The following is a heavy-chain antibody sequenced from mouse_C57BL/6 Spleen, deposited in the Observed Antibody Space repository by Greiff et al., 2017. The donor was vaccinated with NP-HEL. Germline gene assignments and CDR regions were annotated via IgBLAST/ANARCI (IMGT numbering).Heavy chain of an antibody. D-gene: IGHD1-1*01. CDR2: ISSGSSTI. CDR3: SYYYASSGAY. J-gene: IGHJ3*01. Sequence: EVQLVESGGGLVKPGGSLKLSCAASGFTFSDYGMHWVRQAPEKGLEWVAYISSGSSTIYYADTVKGRFTISRDNAKNNLFLQMTSLRSEDTAMYYCSYYYASSGAYWGQGTLVTVSA. CDR1: GFTFSDYG. V-gene: IGHV5-17*01.